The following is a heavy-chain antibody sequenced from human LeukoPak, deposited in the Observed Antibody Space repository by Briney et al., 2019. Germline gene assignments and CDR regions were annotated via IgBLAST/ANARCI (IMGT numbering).Heavy chain of an antibody. Sequence: GGSLRLSCAASGFTFTNAWMHWVRQAPGKGLEWVGRIKTKSEGGTKDYAAPVRGRFTISRDDSENTLYLQMNSLRAEDTAMYYCARGTMASDFWGQGTLVTVSS. CDR3: ARGTMASDF. CDR1: GFTFTNAW. V-gene: IGHV3-15*07. J-gene: IGHJ4*02. D-gene: IGHD3-10*01. CDR2: IKTKSEGGTK.